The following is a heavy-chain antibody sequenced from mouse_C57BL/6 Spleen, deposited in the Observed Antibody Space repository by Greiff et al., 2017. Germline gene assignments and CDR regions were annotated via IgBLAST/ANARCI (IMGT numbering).Heavy chain of an antibody. CDR2: IYPRSGNT. CDR1: GYTFTSYG. Sequence: VQLQESGAELARPGASVKLSCKASGYTFTSYGISWVKQRTGQGLEWIGEIYPRSGNTYYNEKFKGKATLTADKSSSTAYMELRRLTSEDSAVYFCARNYYGSSYGFAYWGQGTLVTVSA. J-gene: IGHJ3*01. CDR3: ARNYYGSSYGFAY. V-gene: IGHV1-81*01. D-gene: IGHD1-1*01.